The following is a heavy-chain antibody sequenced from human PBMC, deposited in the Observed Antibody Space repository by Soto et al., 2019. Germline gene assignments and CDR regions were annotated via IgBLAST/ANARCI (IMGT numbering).Heavy chain of an antibody. CDR3: VRNDLYGFDP. CDR2: IHHSGSF. J-gene: IGHJ5*02. V-gene: IGHV4-4*02. Sequence: QVQLQESGPGLANPSGTLSLTCAVSGGSITSNWWSWVRQPPGKGLEWIGEIHHSGSFNYNPSLKRRVTISIDKSKNQLSLKRTSVTAADTAVHYCVRNDLYGFDPWGQGTLVTVSS. CDR1: GGSITSNW. D-gene: IGHD2-8*01.